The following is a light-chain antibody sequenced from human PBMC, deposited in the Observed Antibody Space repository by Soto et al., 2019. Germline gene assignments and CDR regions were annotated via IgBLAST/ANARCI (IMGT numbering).Light chain of an antibody. CDR2: DVS. CDR3: QQRSNWPRT. Sequence: IVVTQSPATLSLSPGKRATLSCGASQNISNYLIWYQQKPGQAHRLLIYDVSNRATGIPARFSGSGSGTDFTLTISSLEPEDFAVYYCQQRSNWPRTFGQGTKVDIK. J-gene: IGKJ1*01. CDR1: QNISNY. V-gene: IGKV3-11*01.